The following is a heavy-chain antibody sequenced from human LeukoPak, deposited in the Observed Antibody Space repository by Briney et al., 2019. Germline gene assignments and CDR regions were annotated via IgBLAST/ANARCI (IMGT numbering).Heavy chain of an antibody. Sequence: GASVKVSCKASGGTFSSYAISWVRQAPGQGLEWRGGIIPIFGTAHYVQKFQGRVTITADESTSTAYMELSSLRSEDTAVYYCARDPPRYDHYDRMPWFDPWGQGTLVTVSS. CDR1: GGTFSSYA. CDR3: ARDPPRYDHYDRMPWFDP. J-gene: IGHJ5*02. D-gene: IGHD3-3*01. CDR2: IIPIFGTA. V-gene: IGHV1-69*01.